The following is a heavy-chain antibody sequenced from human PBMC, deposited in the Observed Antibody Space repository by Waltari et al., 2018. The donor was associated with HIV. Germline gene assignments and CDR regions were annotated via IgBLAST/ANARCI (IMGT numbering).Heavy chain of an antibody. V-gene: IGHV1-18*01. J-gene: IGHJ4*02. D-gene: IGHD2-21*01. Sequence: QVQLVQSGAEVKKPGASVKVSCKASGYTFTSYGISWVRQAPGQGLEWMGWISAYNGNTNYAQKLQGRVTMTTDTPTSTAYMELRSLRSDDTAVYYCARVAGELWWSPEDRNGDCWYFDYWGQGTLVTVSS. CDR3: ARVAGELWWSPEDRNGDCWYFDY. CDR1: GYTFTSYG. CDR2: ISAYNGNT.